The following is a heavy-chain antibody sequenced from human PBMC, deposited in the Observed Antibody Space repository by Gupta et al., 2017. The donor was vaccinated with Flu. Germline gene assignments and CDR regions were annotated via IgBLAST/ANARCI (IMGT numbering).Heavy chain of an antibody. V-gene: IGHV1-2*06. CDR1: Y. D-gene: IGHD2-2*01. Sequence: YIHWVRQAPGQGLEWMGRNNPKSGGTKYALKFQGRVTMTSDTSISTAYMELSSLRSDDTAIYYCARVGYCSTTSCYEPFDSWGLGTPLTVSS. CDR2: NNPKSGGT. J-gene: IGHJ4*02. CDR3: ARVGYCSTTSCYEPFDS.